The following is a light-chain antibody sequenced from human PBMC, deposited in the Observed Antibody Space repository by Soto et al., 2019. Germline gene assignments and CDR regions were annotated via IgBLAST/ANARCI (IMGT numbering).Light chain of an antibody. V-gene: IGKV4-1*01. J-gene: IGKJ3*01. CDR3: QQYYIPPLT. Sequence: SPLSCWSSPSLSYNSNNRTRLAWYQQRPGQSPKLLIYWASTRESGVPDRFSGSGFGTDFTLTISSLQAADVAVYYCQQYYIPPLTFGPGTKVDLK. CDR2: WAS. CDR1: PSLSYNSNNRTR.